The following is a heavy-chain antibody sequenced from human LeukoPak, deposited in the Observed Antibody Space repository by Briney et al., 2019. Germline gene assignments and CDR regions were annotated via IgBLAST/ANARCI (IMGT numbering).Heavy chain of an antibody. J-gene: IGHJ4*02. Sequence: ASVKVSCKASGYTFTNYGISWVRQAPGQGLEWMGWISAYNGNTNYAQKLQGRVTMTTDTSTSTAYMELRSLRSDDTAVYYCARDGKYYYGSGSFDYWGQGTLVTVSS. CDR2: ISAYNGNT. CDR3: ARDGKYYYGSGSFDY. D-gene: IGHD3-10*01. CDR1: GYTFTNYG. V-gene: IGHV1-18*01.